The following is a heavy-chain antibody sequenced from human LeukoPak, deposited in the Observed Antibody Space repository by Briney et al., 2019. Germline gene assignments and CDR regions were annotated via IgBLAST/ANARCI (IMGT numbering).Heavy chain of an antibody. CDR2: SNAGNGNT. CDR3: ARSKVGATIAY. J-gene: IGHJ4*02. V-gene: IGHV1-3*02. CDR1: GYTFTSYA. Sequence: ASVKVSCKASGYTFTSYAMHWVRQAPGQRLEWMGWSNAGNGNTKYSQEFQGRVTITRDTSTSTAYMEVRSLRSDDTAVYYCARSKVGATIAYWGQGTLVTVSS. D-gene: IGHD1-26*01.